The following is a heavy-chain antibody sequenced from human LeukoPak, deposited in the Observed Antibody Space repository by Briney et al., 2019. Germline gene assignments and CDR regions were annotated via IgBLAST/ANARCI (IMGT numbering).Heavy chain of an antibody. CDR1: GFTFSSYA. CDR2: ISGNGGIT. J-gene: IGHJ4*02. V-gene: IGHV3-23*01. Sequence: GGSLRLSCAAYGFTFSSYAMSWVRQAPGKGLEWVSGISGNGGITYYADSVKGRFTISRDNSKNTLYLQMNSLRAEDTAVYYCANSYSGWYVDYFDYWGQGTLVTVSS. CDR3: ANSYSGWYVDYFDY. D-gene: IGHD6-19*01.